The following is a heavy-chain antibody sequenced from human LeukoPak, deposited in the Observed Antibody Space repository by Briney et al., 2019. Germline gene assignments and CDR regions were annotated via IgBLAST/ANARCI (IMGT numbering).Heavy chain of an antibody. CDR3: ATAHGSFYDILTAYFDY. V-gene: IGHV3-66*01. J-gene: IGHJ4*02. D-gene: IGHD3-9*01. CDR2: IYSGGST. Sequence: PGGSLRLSCAASGFTVSSNYMSWVRQAPGKGLEWVSVIYSGGSTYYADSVKGRFTISRDNSKNTLYLQMNSLRAEDTAVYYCATAHGSFYDILTAYFDYWGQGTLVTVSS. CDR1: GFTVSSNY.